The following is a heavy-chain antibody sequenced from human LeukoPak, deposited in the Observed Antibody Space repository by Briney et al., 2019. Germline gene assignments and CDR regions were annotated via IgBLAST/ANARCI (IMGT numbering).Heavy chain of an antibody. V-gene: IGHV1-69*05. CDR2: IIPIFRTA. CDR3: ARARESSWYGGGNYYFDY. CDR1: GGTFSIYA. J-gene: IGHJ4*01. D-gene: IGHD6-13*01. Sequence: AASVKVSCKASGGTFSIYAISWVRQAPGQGLEWMGGIIPIFRTANYAQKFQGRVTITTDESTSTAYMELSSLRSEDTAVYYCARARESSWYGGGNYYFDYWGQGTLVTVSS.